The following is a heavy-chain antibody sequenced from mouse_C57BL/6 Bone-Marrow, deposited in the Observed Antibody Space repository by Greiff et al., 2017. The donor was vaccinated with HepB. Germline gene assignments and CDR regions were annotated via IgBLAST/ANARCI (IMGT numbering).Heavy chain of an antibody. V-gene: IGHV1-69*01. J-gene: IGHJ1*03. CDR1: GYTFTSYW. Sequence: QVQLQQPGAELVMPGASVKLSCKASGYTFTSYWMHWVKQRPGQGLEWIGEIDPSDSYTNYNQKFKGKSTLTVDKSSSTAYMQLSSLTSEDSAVYYCASPFITTVVAHGYFDVWGTGTTVTVSS. D-gene: IGHD1-1*01. CDR3: ASPFITTVVAHGYFDV. CDR2: IDPSDSYT.